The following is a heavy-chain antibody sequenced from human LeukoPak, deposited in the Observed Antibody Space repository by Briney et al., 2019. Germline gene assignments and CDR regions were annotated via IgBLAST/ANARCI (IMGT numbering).Heavy chain of an antibody. J-gene: IGHJ5*02. CDR1: GLTFSNYA. D-gene: IGHD2-2*01. CDR3: ARGYCTNTSCYFAWFDP. V-gene: IGHV3-23*01. Sequence: GGSLRLSCAASGLTFSNYAMSWVRQAPGKGLDWVSAVSGNGGTTYYADSVKGRFTISRDNSKNTLYLQMNSLRIDDTAVYYCARGYCTNTSCYFAWFDPWGQGTLVTVSS. CDR2: VSGNGGTT.